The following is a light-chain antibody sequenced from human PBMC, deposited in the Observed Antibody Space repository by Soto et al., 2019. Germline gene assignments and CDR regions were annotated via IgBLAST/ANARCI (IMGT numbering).Light chain of an antibody. CDR3: QQYGHSPIT. CDR2: GAS. V-gene: IGKV3-20*01. J-gene: IGKJ5*01. CDR1: QTISSSY. Sequence: EIVLTQSPGTLSLSPGERATLSCRASQTISSSYLAWYQQKPGQAPRLLVHGASSRATGIPDRFSGSGSGTDFTLAISRLEPEDFAVYYCQQYGHSPITFGQGTRLEIK.